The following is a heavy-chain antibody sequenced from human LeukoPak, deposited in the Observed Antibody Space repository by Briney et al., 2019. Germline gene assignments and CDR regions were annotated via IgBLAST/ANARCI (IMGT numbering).Heavy chain of an antibody. CDR2: ISGSGGST. V-gene: IGHV3-23*01. D-gene: IGHD3-22*01. J-gene: IGHJ4*02. CDR3: ARENSKSAPYYYDSSGASDY. Sequence: GGSLRLSCAASGFTFSSYAMSWVRQAPGKGLEWVSAISGSGGSTYYADSVKGRFTISRDNSKNTLYLQMNSLRAEDTAVYYCARENSKSAPYYYDSSGASDYWGQGTLVTVSS. CDR1: GFTFSSYA.